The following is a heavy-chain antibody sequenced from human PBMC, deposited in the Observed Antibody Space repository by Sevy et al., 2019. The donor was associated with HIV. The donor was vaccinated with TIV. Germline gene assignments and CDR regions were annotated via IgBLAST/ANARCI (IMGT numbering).Heavy chain of an antibody. CDR2: ITGSGDKI. V-gene: IGHV3-23*01. Sequence: GGSLRLSCVVSGFTFRSYTMTWVRQAPGKGLEWDSTITGSGDKIYYADSVKGRFTISRDNSRNTLYLQMSSLRAADTAVYYCAKGPDYYASSGTPLDYWGQGTLVTVSS. CDR3: AKGPDYYASSGTPLDY. D-gene: IGHD3-22*01. J-gene: IGHJ4*02. CDR1: GFTFRSYT.